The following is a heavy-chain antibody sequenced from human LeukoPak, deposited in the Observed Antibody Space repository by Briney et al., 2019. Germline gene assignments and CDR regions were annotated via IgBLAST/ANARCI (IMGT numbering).Heavy chain of an antibody. J-gene: IGHJ5*02. CDR3: ARASAAGWFDP. V-gene: IGHV1-46*01. Sequence: ASVKVSCRASGYTFTSYYMHWVRQAPGQGLEWMGIINPSGGSTSYAQKFQGRVTMTRDTSTSTVYMELSSLRSEDTAVYYCARASAAGWFDPWGQGTLVTVSS. CDR2: INPSGGST. CDR1: GYTFTSYY. D-gene: IGHD6-13*01.